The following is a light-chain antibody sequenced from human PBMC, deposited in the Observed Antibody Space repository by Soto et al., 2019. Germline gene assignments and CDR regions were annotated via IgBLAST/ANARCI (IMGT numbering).Light chain of an antibody. J-gene: IGKJ5*01. Sequence: EIVLTQSPGTLSLSPGERATLSCRASQSVSNNYLAWYQQKPGQAPRLLIYAASNRATGVPARFSGSWSGTEFTLTISSLQSEDFAVYYCQQYNNWITFGQGTRLEVK. CDR3: QQYNNWIT. V-gene: IGKV3-15*01. CDR2: AAS. CDR1: QSVSNN.